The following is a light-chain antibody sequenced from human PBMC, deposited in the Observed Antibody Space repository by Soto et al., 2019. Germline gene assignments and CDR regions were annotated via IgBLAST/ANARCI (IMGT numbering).Light chain of an antibody. CDR1: SSDVGGYNY. CDR3: SSYTSSHTYV. J-gene: IGLJ1*01. V-gene: IGLV2-14*01. CDR2: EVS. Sequence: VLTQPASVSGSPGQSITISCTGTSSDVGGYNYVSWYQQHPGKAPKLIIYEVSNRPSGVSNRFSGSKSDNTASLTISGLQAEDEADYYCSSYTSSHTYVFGTGTKVTVL.